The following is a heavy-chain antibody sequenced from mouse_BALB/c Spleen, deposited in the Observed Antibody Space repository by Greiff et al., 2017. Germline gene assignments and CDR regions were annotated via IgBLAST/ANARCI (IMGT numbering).Heavy chain of an antibody. CDR2: LWSGGST. D-gene: IGHD1-2*01. CDR1: GFSLTGYG. CDR3: ASQGGLTTATWFAY. V-gene: IGHV2-4-1*01. Sequence: VKLMESGPGLVAPSQSLSITCTVSGFSLTGYGVHWVRQSPGKGLEWLGVLWSGGSTDYNEAFISRRSISKDNSKSQVFFKMNSLQADDTAIYYCASQGGLTTATWFAYWGQGTLVTVSA. J-gene: IGHJ3*01.